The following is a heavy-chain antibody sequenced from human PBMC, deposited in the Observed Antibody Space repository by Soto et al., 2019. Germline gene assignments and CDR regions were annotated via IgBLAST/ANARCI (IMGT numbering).Heavy chain of an antibody. CDR3: ARAPGPYCLTTSRSCDYYYGMDV. J-gene: IGHJ6*02. CDR2: ISGYDGRT. D-gene: IGHD1-1*01. Sequence: QVQLVQSGTEVKKPGASVKVSCKTSGYSFISYGISWVRQAPGQGLEWMGWISGYDGRTNYVEKFQGRVTMITDTSTSTGYMELRSLRSDDTAVYYCARAPGPYCLTTSRSCDYYYGMDVWGQGTTVTVSS. CDR1: GYSFISYG. V-gene: IGHV1-18*01.